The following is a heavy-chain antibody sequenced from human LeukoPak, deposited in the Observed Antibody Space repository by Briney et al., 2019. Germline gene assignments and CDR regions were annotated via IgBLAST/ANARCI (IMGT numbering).Heavy chain of an antibody. CDR1: GYSFTSYW. Sequence: ESLKISCKGSGYSFTSYWIGWVRQMPGKGLEWMGIIYPGDSDTRYSPSFQGQVTISADKSISTAYLQWSSLKASDTAMYYCARFISYDSSGHDAFDIWGQGTMVTVSS. CDR2: IYPGDSDT. V-gene: IGHV5-51*01. D-gene: IGHD3-22*01. J-gene: IGHJ3*02. CDR3: ARFISYDSSGHDAFDI.